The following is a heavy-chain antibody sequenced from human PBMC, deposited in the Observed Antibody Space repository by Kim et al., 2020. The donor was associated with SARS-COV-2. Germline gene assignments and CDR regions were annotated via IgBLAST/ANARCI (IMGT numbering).Heavy chain of an antibody. CDR3: ARDQGVAGTGY. Sequence: GGSLRLSCAASGFSFSDYSMIWVRQAPGEGLEWIAYIGSSGSPIYYSDSVKGRFTISRDNAKNSHYLQMNSLRAEDTAVYYCARDQGVAGTGYWGQGTLV. D-gene: IGHD6-19*01. J-gene: IGHJ4*02. V-gene: IGHV3-48*04. CDR1: GFSFSDYS. CDR2: IGSSGSPI.